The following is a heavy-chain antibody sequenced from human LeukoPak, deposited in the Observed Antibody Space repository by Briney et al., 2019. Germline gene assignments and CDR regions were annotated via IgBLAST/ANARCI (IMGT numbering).Heavy chain of an antibody. Sequence: PGGSLRLSCAASGFTFSDYYVSWIRQAPGKGLEWVSYISSSGSTIYYAESVKGRFTISRDNAKNSLYLQMNSLRAEDTAVYYCARDTDYHPEHDAFDIWGQGTMVTVSS. V-gene: IGHV3-11*04. J-gene: IGHJ3*02. CDR2: ISSSGSTI. CDR1: GFTFSDYY. CDR3: ARDTDYHPEHDAFDI. D-gene: IGHD4-11*01.